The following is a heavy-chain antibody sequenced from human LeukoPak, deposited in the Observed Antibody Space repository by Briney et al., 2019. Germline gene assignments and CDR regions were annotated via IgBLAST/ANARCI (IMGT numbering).Heavy chain of an antibody. J-gene: IGHJ6*02. CDR2: INPNSGGT. CDR1: GGTFSSYA. Sequence: GASVKVSCKASGGTFSSYAISWVRQAPGQGLEWMGWINPNSGGTNYAQKFQGRVTMTRDTSISTAYMELSRLRSDDTAVYYCARDLASSEELELLFSTNDYGMDVWGQGTTVTVSS. D-gene: IGHD1-7*01. CDR3: ARDLASSEELELLFSTNDYGMDV. V-gene: IGHV1-2*02.